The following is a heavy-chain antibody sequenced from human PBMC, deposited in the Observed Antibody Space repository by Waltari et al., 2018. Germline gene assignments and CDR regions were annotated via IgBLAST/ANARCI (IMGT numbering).Heavy chain of an antibody. CDR2: IITIFGTA. CDR3: AREVVVDYGRGEIDY. CDR1: GGTFSSYA. V-gene: IGHV1-69*12. D-gene: IGHD3-22*01. J-gene: IGHJ4*02. Sequence: QVQLVQSGAEVKKPGSSVKVSCKASGGTFSSYAISWVRQAPGQGLEWMGGIITIFGTANYAQKFQGRVRITADESTSTAYMELSSLRSEDTAVYYWAREVVVDYGRGEIDYWGQGTLVTVSS.